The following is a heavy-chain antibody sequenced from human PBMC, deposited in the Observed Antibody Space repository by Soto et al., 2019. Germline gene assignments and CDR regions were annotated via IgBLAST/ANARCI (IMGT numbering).Heavy chain of an antibody. CDR3: ARGGYYDSSGHYAY. CDR2: ISYDGSNK. J-gene: IGHJ4*02. D-gene: IGHD3-22*01. Sequence: GGSLRLSCAASGFTFSSYAMHWVRQAPGKGLEWVAVISYDGSNKYYADSVKGRFTISRDNSKNTLYLQMNSLRAEDTAVYYCARGGYYDSSGHYAYWGQGTLVTVSS. V-gene: IGHV3-30-3*01. CDR1: GFTFSSYA.